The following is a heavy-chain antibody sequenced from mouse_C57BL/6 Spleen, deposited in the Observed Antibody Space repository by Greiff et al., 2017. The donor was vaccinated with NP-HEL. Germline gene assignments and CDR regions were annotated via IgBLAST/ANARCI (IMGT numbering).Heavy chain of an antibody. V-gene: IGHV1-15*01. J-gene: IGHJ3*01. CDR1: GYTFTDYE. Sequence: QVHVKQSGAELVRPGASVTLSCKASGYTFTDYEMHWVKQTPVHGLEWIGAIDPETGGTAYNQKFKGKAILTADKSSSTAYMELRSLTSEDSAVYYCTRKSIWFAYWGQGTLVTVSA. CDR2: IDPETGGT. CDR3: TRKSIWFAY. D-gene: IGHD2-10*02.